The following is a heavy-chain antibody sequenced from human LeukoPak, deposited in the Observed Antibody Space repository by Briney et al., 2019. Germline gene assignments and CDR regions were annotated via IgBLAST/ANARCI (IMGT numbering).Heavy chain of an antibody. Sequence: GGSLRLSCAASGFTFSSDAMSWVRQAPGKGLEWVSAISGSGGSTYYADSVKGRFTISRDNSKNTLYLQMNSLRAEDTAVYYCARALGYCSSTSCPDWYYYGMDVWGQGTTVTVSS. V-gene: IGHV3-23*01. D-gene: IGHD2-2*01. CDR1: GFTFSSDA. J-gene: IGHJ6*02. CDR3: ARALGYCSSTSCPDWYYYGMDV. CDR2: ISGSGGST.